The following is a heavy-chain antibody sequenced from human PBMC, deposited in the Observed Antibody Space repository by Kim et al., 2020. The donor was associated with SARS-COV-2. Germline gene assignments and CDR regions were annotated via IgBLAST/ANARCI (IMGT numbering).Heavy chain of an antibody. CDR3: ARYYYDSRNYAYFDH. CDR1: GYTFGHSP. CDR2: INTATGHA. V-gene: IGHV7-4-1*02. J-gene: IGHJ4*02. D-gene: IGHD3-16*01. Sequence: ASVKVSCKASGYTFGHSPLTWVRRAPGQGVEWMGWINTATGHAAYAQAFTGRFVFSLDTSVGTAYLQINSLKPDDSAVYYCARYYYDSRNYAYFDHWGQGTLVTVSS.